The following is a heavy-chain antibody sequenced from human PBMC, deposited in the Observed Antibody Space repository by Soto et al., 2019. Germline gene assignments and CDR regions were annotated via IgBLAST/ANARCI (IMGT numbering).Heavy chain of an antibody. CDR3: AKDSIRRSFSRSSTRARDAFDI. CDR2: ISWDSRSV. V-gene: IGHV3-9*01. Sequence: GGSLRLSCAVSGFTFEDYAMHWARQAPGKGLEWVSGISWDSRSVAYADSVKGRFTISRDNAENYLHLQMNSLRAEDTAVYYCAKDSIRRSFSRSSTRARDAFDIWGQGTMVTVSS. J-gene: IGHJ3*02. CDR1: GFTFEDYA. D-gene: IGHD6-6*01.